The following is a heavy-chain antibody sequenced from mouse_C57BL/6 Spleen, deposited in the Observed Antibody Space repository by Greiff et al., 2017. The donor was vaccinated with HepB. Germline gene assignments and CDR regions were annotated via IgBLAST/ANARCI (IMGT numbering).Heavy chain of an antibody. J-gene: IGHJ4*01. V-gene: IGHV14-1*01. D-gene: IGHD1-1*01. CDR2: IDPEDGDT. CDR1: GFNIKDYY. CDR3: TTYGSSPYYAMDY. Sequence: EVKLMESGAELVRPGASVKLSCTASGFNIKDYYMHWVKQRPEQGLEWIGRIDPEDGDTEYAPKFQGKATMTADTSSNTAYLQLSSLTSEDTAVYYCTTYGSSPYYAMDYWGQGTSVTVSS.